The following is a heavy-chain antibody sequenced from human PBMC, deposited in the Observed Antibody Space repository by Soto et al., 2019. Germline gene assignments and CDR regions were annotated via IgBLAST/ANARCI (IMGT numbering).Heavy chain of an antibody. CDR2: ISGSGGST. V-gene: IGHV3-23*01. CDR3: AKAVDESRSWSVSLHY. J-gene: IGHJ4*02. CDR1: GFTFSSYA. Sequence: GWSLRLSCAASGFTFSSYAMSWVRRAPGKGLEWVSAISGSGGSTYYADSVKGRFTISRDNSKNTLYLQMNSLRAEDTAVYYCAKAVDESRSWSVSLHYCGQATLVIVST. D-gene: IGHD6-13*01.